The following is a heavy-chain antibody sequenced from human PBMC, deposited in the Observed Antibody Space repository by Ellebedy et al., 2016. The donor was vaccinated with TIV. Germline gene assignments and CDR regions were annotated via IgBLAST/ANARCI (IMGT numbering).Heavy chain of an antibody. CDR3: ARDIVSTGGFWDY. V-gene: IGHV4-31*03. CDR2: IYYSGST. Sequence: MPSETLSLTCTVSSGSISSGGYYWSWIRQHPGKGREWIGYIYYSGSTYYNPSLKSRVTISVDTSKNQFSLKLNSVTAADTAVYYCARDIVSTGGFWDYWGQGTLATVSS. D-gene: IGHD2-8*02. CDR1: SGSISSGGYY. J-gene: IGHJ4*02.